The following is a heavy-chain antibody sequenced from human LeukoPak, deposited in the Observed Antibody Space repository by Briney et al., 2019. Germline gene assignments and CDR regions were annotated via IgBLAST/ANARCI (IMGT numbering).Heavy chain of an antibody. J-gene: IGHJ4*02. CDR2: IYTSGST. CDR3: ARLHDSSGYYQGKYYFDY. Sequence: PSETLSLTCTVSGGSISSYYWSWIRQPPGKGLEWIGYIYTSGSTNYSPSLKSRVTISVDTSKNQFSLKLSSVTAADTAVYYCARLHDSSGYYQGKYYFDYWGQGTLVTVSS. V-gene: IGHV4-4*09. D-gene: IGHD3-22*01. CDR1: GGSISSYY.